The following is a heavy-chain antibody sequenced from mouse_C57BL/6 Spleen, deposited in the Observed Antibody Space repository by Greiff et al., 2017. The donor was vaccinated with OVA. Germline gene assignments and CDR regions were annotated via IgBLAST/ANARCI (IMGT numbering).Heavy chain of an antibody. Sequence: VKLQESGPGLVQPSQSLSITCTVSGFSLTSYGVHWVRQSPGKGLEWLGVIWSGGSTDYNAAFISRLSISKDNSKSQVFFKMNSLQADDTAIYYCARNLGNYYGSKFYAMDYWGQGTSVTVSS. CDR3: ARNLGNYYGSKFYAMDY. J-gene: IGHJ4*01. CDR1: GFSLTSYG. CDR2: IWSGGST. V-gene: IGHV2-2*01. D-gene: IGHD1-1*01.